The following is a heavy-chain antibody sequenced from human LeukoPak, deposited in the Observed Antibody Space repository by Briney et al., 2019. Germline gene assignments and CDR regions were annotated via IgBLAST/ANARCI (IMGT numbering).Heavy chain of an antibody. CDR2: IKQDGSEK. CDR1: GFTFSSYW. CDR3: ARATYYYDSSGYYPDAFDI. J-gene: IGHJ3*02. V-gene: IGHV3-7*01. Sequence: PGGSLRLSCAASGFTFSSYWMSWVRQAPGKGLEWAANIKQDGSEKYYVDSVKGRFTISRDNAKNSLYLQMNSLRAEDTAVYYCARATYYYDSSGYYPDAFDIWGQGTMVTVSS. D-gene: IGHD3-22*01.